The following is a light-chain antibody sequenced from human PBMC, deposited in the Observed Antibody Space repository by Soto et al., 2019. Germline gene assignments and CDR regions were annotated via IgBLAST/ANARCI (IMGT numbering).Light chain of an antibody. CDR2: SNN. Sequence: QSVLTQPPSASGTPGQRVTISCSGSSSNIGSNTVNWYQQLPGTAPKLLIYSNNQRPSGVPDRFSGSKSGTSASLAISGLQSEAEADYYCAAWDDSRNVPYVFGTGTKLTAL. V-gene: IGLV1-44*01. J-gene: IGLJ1*01. CDR3: AAWDDSRNVPYV. CDR1: SSNIGSNT.